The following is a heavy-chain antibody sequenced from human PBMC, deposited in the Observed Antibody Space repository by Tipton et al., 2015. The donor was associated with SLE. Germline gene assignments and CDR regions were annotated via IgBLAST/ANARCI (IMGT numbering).Heavy chain of an antibody. Sequence: QLVQSGGEVRKPGASVKVSCKASGYTFSNYGISWVRQAPGQGLEWMGWISANNGDTKYAQRFQGRVTMTTDTSTSTTYMALRSPRSDDTATYYCARDHPLNGGVVAPFDYWGQGTLVTVSS. V-gene: IGHV1-18*01. CDR2: ISANNGDT. CDR1: GYTFSNYG. CDR3: ARDHPLNGGVVAPFDY. D-gene: IGHD3-3*01. J-gene: IGHJ4*02.